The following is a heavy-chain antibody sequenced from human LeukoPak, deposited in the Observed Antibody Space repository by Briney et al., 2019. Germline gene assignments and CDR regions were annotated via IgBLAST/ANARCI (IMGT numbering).Heavy chain of an antibody. CDR2: ISYDGSNK. V-gene: IGHV3-30*19. CDR3: ARGSIVVVVAAPLDY. CDR1: GFTFSSYG. D-gene: IGHD2-15*01. J-gene: IGHJ4*02. Sequence: GGSLRLSCAASGFTFSSYGMHWVRQAPGKGLEWVAVISYDGSNKYYADSVKGRFTISRDNSKNTLYLQMNSLRAEDTAVYYCARGSIVVVVAAPLDYWGQGTLVTVSS.